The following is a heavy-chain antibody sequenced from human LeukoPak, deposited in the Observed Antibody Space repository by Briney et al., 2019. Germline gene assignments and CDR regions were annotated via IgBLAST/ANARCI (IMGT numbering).Heavy chain of an antibody. J-gene: IGHJ5*02. CDR3: TRDVASRNWFDP. CDR2: IWYDESNK. V-gene: IGHV3-33*01. CDR1: GFSSYG. Sequence: GGSLRLSCAASGFSSYGMHWVRQAPGKGLEWVAVIWYDESNKYYADSVKGRFTISRDNSRNTLYLQMNSLRAEDTAVYYCTRDVASRNWFDPWGQGTLVTVSS.